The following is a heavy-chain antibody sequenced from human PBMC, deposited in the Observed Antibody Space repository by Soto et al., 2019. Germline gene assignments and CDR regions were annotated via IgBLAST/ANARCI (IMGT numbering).Heavy chain of an antibody. Sequence: GGSLRLSCAASGFTVSSNYISWVRQAPGKGLEWVSAISGSGGSTYYADSVKGRFTISRDNSKNTLYLQMNSLRAEDTAVYYWAKDQGVFFDYWGQGTLVTVSS. J-gene: IGHJ4*02. CDR2: ISGSGGST. V-gene: IGHV3-23*01. CDR1: GFTVSSNY. D-gene: IGHD3-16*01. CDR3: AKDQGVFFDY.